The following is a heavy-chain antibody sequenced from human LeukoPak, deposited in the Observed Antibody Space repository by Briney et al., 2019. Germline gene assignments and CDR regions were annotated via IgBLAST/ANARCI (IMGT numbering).Heavy chain of an antibody. J-gene: IGHJ3*02. CDR1: GYTFTGYY. Sequence: GASVKASCKASGYTFTGYYMHWVRQAPGQGLEWMGWINPNSGGTNYAQKFQGRVTMTRDTSTSTVYMELSGLRSEDTALYYCARIRDGYNDAYDIWGQGTMVTVSS. D-gene: IGHD5-24*01. V-gene: IGHV1-2*02. CDR2: INPNSGGT. CDR3: ARIRDGYNDAYDI.